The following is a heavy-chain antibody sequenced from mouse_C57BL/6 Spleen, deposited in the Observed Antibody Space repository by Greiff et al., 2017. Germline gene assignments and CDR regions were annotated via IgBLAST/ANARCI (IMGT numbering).Heavy chain of an antibody. CDR1: GYTFTSYW. Sequence: QVQLQQSGAELVRPGSSVKLSCKASGYTFTSYWMHWVKQRPIQGLEWIGNIDPSDSETHYNQKFKDKATLTVDKSSSTAYMQLSSLTSEDSAVYYCAREDYSNYENFDYWGQGTTLTVSS. V-gene: IGHV1-52*01. CDR3: AREDYSNYENFDY. CDR2: IDPSDSET. D-gene: IGHD2-5*01. J-gene: IGHJ2*01.